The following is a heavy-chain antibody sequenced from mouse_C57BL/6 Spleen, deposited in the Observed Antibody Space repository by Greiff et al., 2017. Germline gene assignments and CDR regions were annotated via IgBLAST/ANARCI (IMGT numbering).Heavy chain of an antibody. CDR1: GFTFSDYG. D-gene: IGHD1-1*01. CDR3: ARQYYGSSFDY. CDR2: ISSGGSTI. J-gene: IGHJ3*01. V-gene: IGHV5-17*01. Sequence: EVNVVESGGGLVKPGGSLKLSCAASGFTFSDYGMHWVRQAPEKGLEWVAYISSGGSTIYYADTVKGRFTISRDNAKNTLFLQMTSLRSEDTARYYGARQYYGSSFDYWGQGTMVTVSA.